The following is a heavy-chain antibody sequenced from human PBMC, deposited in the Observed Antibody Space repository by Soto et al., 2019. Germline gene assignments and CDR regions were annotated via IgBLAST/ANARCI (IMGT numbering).Heavy chain of an antibody. D-gene: IGHD5-12*01. CDR2: FDPEDGET. Sequence: ASVKASCKVSGYTLTEVSMHWVRQSPVKGLEWMGGFDPEDGETIYAQKFQGRVTMTEDTSTDTAYMELSSLRSEDTAVYYCATLSGYSGYGPFHYFDYWGQGTLVTVSS. CDR1: GYTLTEVS. V-gene: IGHV1-24*01. CDR3: ATLSGYSGYGPFHYFDY. J-gene: IGHJ4*02.